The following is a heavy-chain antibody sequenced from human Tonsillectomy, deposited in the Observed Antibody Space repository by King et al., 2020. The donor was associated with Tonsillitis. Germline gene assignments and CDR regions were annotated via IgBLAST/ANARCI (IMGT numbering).Heavy chain of an antibody. CDR3: AKAAVMGQLWVDY. Sequence: VQLVESGGGVVQPGGSLRLSCAASGFIFSNYDMHWVRQAPGKGLEWVAFIRYDGSNKYYADSVKGRFTISRDNSKNTLYLQMNXLRAEDTAVYYCAKAAVMGQLWVDYWGQGTLVTVSS. D-gene: IGHD5-18*01. V-gene: IGHV3-30*02. CDR1: GFIFSNYD. J-gene: IGHJ4*02. CDR2: IRYDGSNK.